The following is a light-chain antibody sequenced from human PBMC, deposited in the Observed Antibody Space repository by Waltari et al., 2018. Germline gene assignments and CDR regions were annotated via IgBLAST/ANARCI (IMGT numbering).Light chain of an antibody. V-gene: IGKV3-11*01. Sequence: EIVLTQSPATLSLSPGERATLSCRASQSVSNFLAWYQQKPGQAPRLLIYHASNRATGIPARFSGRGSGTDFTLTISSPEPGDSAVYYCQQRANWPPLTFGGGTRVQI. CDR3: QQRANWPPLT. J-gene: IGKJ4*01. CDR2: HAS. CDR1: QSVSNF.